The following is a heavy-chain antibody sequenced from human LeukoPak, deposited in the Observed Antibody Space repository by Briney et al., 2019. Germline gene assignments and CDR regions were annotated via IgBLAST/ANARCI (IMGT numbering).Heavy chain of an antibody. V-gene: IGHV4-31*03. J-gene: IGHJ3*02. CDR1: GGSISSGGYY. CDR2: IYYSGST. CDR3: ARDHSHRDAFDI. Sequence: SETLSLTCTVSGGSISSGGYYWSWIRQHPGKGLEWIGYIYYSGSTYYNPSLKSRVTISVDTSKNQFSLKLSSVTAADTAVYYCARDHSHRDAFDIWGQGTMVTVSS. D-gene: IGHD6-13*01.